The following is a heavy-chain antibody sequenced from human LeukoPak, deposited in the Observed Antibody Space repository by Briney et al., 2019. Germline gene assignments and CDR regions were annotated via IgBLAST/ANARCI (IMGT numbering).Heavy chain of an antibody. V-gene: IGHV3-30*02. D-gene: IGHD3-3*01. CDR1: GFTFSSYG. Sequence: GGSLRLSCAASGFTFSSYGMHWVRQAPGKGLEWVAFIRYDGSNKYYADSVKGRFTISRDNSKNTLYLQMNSLRAEDTSVYYCAKDGSFFYYSMDVWGKGTTVTVSS. J-gene: IGHJ6*03. CDR3: AKDGSFFYYSMDV. CDR2: IRYDGSNK.